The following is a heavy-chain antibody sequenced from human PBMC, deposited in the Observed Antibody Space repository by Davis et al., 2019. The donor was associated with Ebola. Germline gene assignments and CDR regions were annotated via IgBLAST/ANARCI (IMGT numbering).Heavy chain of an antibody. V-gene: IGHV4-4*02. CDR1: GGSTSSSNW. CDR3: ARGVYGSGILYCDY. J-gene: IGHJ4*02. D-gene: IGHD3-10*01. CDR2: IYHSGST. Sequence: SETLSLTCAVSGGSTSSSNWWSWVRQPPGKGLEWIGEIYHSGSTNYNPSLKSRVTISVDTSKNQFSLKLSSVTAAATAVYYCARGVYGSGILYCDYWGQGSLVTVAS.